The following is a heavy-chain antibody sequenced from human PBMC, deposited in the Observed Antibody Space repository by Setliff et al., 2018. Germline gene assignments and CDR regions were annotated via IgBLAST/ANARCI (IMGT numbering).Heavy chain of an antibody. CDR3: ARLPRTVTHFDY. J-gene: IGHJ4*02. CDR1: GVSIRSYY. Sequence: SETLSLTCTVSGVSIRSYYWSWIRQPPGKGLEWIGYIFYSGSSNYNPSLQSRVPISVDTSKNQLSLKLDSLTAADTAVYFCARLPRTVTHFDYWGQGALVT. V-gene: IGHV4-59*01. D-gene: IGHD4-17*01. CDR2: IFYSGSS.